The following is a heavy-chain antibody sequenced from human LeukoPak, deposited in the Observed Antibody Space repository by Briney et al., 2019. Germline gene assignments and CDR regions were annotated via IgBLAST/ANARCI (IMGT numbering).Heavy chain of an antibody. J-gene: IGHJ4*02. CDR3: ARDKGYSYGEYYFDY. V-gene: IGHV4-31*03. Sequence: SETLSLTCTVSGGSISSGGYYWSWIRQHPGKGLEWIGYIYYSGSTYYNPSLKSRVTISVDTSKNQFSLKLSSATAADTAVYYCARDKGYSYGEYYFDYWGQGTLVTVSS. CDR1: GGSISSGGYY. D-gene: IGHD5-18*01. CDR2: IYYSGST.